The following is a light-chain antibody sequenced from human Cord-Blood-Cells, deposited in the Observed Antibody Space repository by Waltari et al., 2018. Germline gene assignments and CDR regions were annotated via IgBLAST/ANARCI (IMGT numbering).Light chain of an antibody. CDR2: STS. CDR3: LLYYGGARV. J-gene: IGLJ3*02. CDR1: TGAVTTGYY. Sequence: QTVVTQEPSLTVSPGGTVTLTCASSTGAVTTGYYPNWFQQKPGQAPRALIYSTSNKRSWTPARFSGSLLGAKAALTLSGVQPEDEAEYYCLLYYGGARVFGGGTKLTVL. V-gene: IGLV7-43*01.